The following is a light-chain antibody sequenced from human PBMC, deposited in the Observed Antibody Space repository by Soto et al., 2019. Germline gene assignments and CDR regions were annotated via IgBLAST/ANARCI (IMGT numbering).Light chain of an antibody. V-gene: IGKV3-15*01. CDR1: QSVSSK. Sequence: EIVMTQSPDTPSVSPGERATLSCRASQSVSSKLGWYQQKPGQGPRLLIYGASTRATGIPARFSGSGSGTEFTLTISSLQPEDFAVYYCQQYNDWPRTFGQGTKVEIK. J-gene: IGKJ1*01. CDR2: GAS. CDR3: QQYNDWPRT.